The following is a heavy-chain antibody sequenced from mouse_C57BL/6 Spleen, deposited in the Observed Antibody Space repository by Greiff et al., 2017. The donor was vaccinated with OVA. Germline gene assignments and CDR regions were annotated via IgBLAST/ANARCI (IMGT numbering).Heavy chain of an antibody. J-gene: IGHJ2*01. CDR1: GYTFTSYW. CDR3: ARAVTGYYFDY. CDR2: IDPSDSYT. V-gene: IGHV1-69*01. Sequence: QVQLQQPGAELVMPGASVKLSCKASGYTFTSYWMHWVKQRPGQGLEWIGEIDPSDSYTNYNQKFKGKSTLTVDKSSSIAYMQLSSLTSEDSAVYYCARAVTGYYFDYWGQGTTLTVSS. D-gene: IGHD4-1*01.